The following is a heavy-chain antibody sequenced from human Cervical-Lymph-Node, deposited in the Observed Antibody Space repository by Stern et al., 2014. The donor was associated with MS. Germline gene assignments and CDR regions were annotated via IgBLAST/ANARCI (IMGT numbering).Heavy chain of an antibody. CDR1: GGSMASSTGGYF. J-gene: IGHJ4*02. V-gene: IGHV4-31*11. D-gene: IGHD2-21*02. CDR3: ARVAYCGGDCSAFDS. Sequence: QVQLMQSGPGLVKPSQTLSLICAVSGGSMASSTGGYFWSWIRQPPGKGLEWIGFIYYSGSTYYNPSLKRRTTISVDTSKNQVSLRLTSMTAADTAVYYCARVAYCGGDCSAFDSWGQGTLVTVSS. CDR2: IYYSGST.